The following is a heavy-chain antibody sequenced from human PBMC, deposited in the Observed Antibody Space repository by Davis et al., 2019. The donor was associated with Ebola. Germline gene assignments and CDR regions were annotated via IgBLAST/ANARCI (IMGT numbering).Heavy chain of an antibody. CDR1: VYTFTDYY. CDR3: ARASGTVASFDY. CDR2: INPNTGGT. Sequence: SVNVSCMASVYTFTDYYIHWVRQPPRQGLEWMGCINPNTGGTNYAQTFRGRVTMTRDTSIVTAYMDLTRLRSDDTAVFYCARASGTVASFDYWGRGTLVTVSS. V-gene: IGHV1-2*02. J-gene: IGHJ4*02. D-gene: IGHD1-14*01.